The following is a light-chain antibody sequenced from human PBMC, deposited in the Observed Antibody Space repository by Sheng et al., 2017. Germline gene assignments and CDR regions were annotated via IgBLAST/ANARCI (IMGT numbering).Light chain of an antibody. CDR2: AAS. CDR3: QQSYNTPRT. CDR1: QSINNY. V-gene: IGKV1-39*01. J-gene: IGKJ1*01. Sequence: DIQMTQSPSSLSASVGETVTISCRASQSINNYLNWYQQKPGKAPQLLIFAASNLQSGVPSRFSGTGSGTDFTLTISSLQPEDFATFYCQQSYNTPRTFGQGPTVEV.